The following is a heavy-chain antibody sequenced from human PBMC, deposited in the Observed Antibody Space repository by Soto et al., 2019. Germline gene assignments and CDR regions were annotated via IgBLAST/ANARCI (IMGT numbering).Heavy chain of an antibody. J-gene: IGHJ4*02. CDR3: AKVGSYYDSSGYGLGPLGYFDY. D-gene: IGHD3-22*01. Sequence: PSETLRLSCAASGFTLSSYAMGWVRQAPGKGREWVSAISGSGGSTYYADSVKGRFTIARDNSKNTLYMKMNSLRAEDTAVYYCAKVGSYYDSSGYGLGPLGYFDYWGQGTLVTVSS. V-gene: IGHV3-23*01. CDR2: ISGSGGST. CDR1: GFTLSSYA.